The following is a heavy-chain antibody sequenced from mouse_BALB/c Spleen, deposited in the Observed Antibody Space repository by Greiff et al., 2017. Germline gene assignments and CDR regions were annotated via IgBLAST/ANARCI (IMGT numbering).Heavy chain of an antibody. D-gene: IGHD1-2*01. J-gene: IGHJ2*01. CDR3: TRWTTATRYFDY. V-gene: IGHV1-15*01. CDR2: IDPETGGT. CDR1: GYTFTDYE. Sequence: QVQLQQSGAELVRPGASVTLSCKALGYTFTDYEMHWVKQTPVHGLEWIGAIDPETGGTAYNQKFKGKATLTADKSSSTAYMELRSLTSEDSAVYYCTRWTTATRYFDYWGQGTTLTVSS.